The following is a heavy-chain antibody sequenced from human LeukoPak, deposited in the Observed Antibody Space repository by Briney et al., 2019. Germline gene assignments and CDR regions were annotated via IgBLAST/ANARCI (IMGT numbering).Heavy chain of an antibody. CDR2: INRSGST. D-gene: IGHD2-21*02. V-gene: IGHV4-34*01. CDR1: GGSLSYYY. CDR3: ARGGFYCGDDCYVDY. J-gene: IGHJ4*02. Sequence: SETLSLTCAVYGGSLSYYYWSWVRQSPEKGLEWIGEINRSGSTNYNPSLKSRVTISVDTSKNQFSLKLSSVAAADTAVYYCARGGFYCGDDCYVDYWGQGTLVTVSS.